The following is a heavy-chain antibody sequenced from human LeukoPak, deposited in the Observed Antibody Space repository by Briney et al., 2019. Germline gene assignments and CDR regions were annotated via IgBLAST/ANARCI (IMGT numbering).Heavy chain of an antibody. Sequence: SLRLSXXXXGFTXXSXAMSWVRXAPGKGLEWVSAISGSGGSTYYADSVKGRFTISRDNSKNTLYLQMNSLRAEDTAVYYCAKELYCTNGVCYYFDYWGQGTLVTVSS. J-gene: IGHJ4*02. CDR1: GFTXXSXA. V-gene: IGHV3-23*01. CDR2: ISGSGGST. D-gene: IGHD2-8*01. CDR3: AKELYCTNGVCYYFDY.